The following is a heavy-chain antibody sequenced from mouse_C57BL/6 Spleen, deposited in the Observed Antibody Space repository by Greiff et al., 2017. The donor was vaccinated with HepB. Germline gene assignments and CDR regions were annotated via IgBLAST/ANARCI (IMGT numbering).Heavy chain of an antibody. CDR1: GYTFTDYE. CDR3: TRRGYFEV. V-gene: IGHV1-15*01. Sequence: VQLQESGAELVRPGASVTLSCKASGYTFTDYEMHWVKQTPVHGLEWIGAIDPETGGTAYNQKFKGKAILTADKSSSTAYMELRSLTSEDSAVYYCTRRGYFEVWGTGTTVTVSS. CDR2: IDPETGGT. J-gene: IGHJ1*03.